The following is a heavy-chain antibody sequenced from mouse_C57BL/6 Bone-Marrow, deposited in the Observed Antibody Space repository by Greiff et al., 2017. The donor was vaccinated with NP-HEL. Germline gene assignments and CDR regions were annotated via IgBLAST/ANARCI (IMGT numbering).Heavy chain of an antibody. CDR3: ARYGLEGIDY. J-gene: IGHJ3*01. V-gene: IGHV1-76*01. Sequence: VQLQESGAELVRPGASVKLSCKASGYTFTDYYINWVKQRPGQGLEWIARIYPGSGNTYYNEKFKGKATLTAEKSSSTAYMQLSSLTSEDYAVYFCARYGLEGIDYWGQGTLVTVSA. D-gene: IGHD1-1*01. CDR2: IYPGSGNT. CDR1: GYTFTDYY.